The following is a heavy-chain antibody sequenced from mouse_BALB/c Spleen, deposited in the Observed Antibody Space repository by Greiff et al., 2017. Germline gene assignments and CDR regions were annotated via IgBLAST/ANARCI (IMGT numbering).Heavy chain of an antibody. D-gene: IGHD1-2*01. CDR3: ARGDYGPYYFDY. Sequence: DVKLVESGGGLVQPGGSRKLSCAASGFTFSDYGMAWVRQAPGKGPEWVAFISNLAYSIYYADTVTGRFTISRENAKNTLYLEMSSLRSEDTAMYYCARGDYGPYYFDYWGQGTTLTVSS. CDR2: ISNLAYSI. CDR1: GFTFSDYG. J-gene: IGHJ2*01. V-gene: IGHV5-15*02.